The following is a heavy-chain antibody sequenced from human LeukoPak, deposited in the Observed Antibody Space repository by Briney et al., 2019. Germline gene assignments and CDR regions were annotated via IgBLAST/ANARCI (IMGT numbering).Heavy chain of an antibody. CDR2: MYYSGSA. Sequence: SETLSLTCTVSGGSISSGDYYWSWIRQSPGKGLEWIAYMYYSGSAYYNPSLKSRVTMSADTSKNQLSLKLSSVTAADTAVYYCARPYYYDSRIDPWGQGILVTVSS. D-gene: IGHD3-22*01. CDR1: GGSISSGDYY. V-gene: IGHV4-30-4*01. CDR3: ARPYYYDSRIDP. J-gene: IGHJ5*02.